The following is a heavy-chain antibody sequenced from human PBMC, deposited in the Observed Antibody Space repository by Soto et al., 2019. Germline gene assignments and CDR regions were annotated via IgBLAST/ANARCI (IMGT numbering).Heavy chain of an antibody. J-gene: IGHJ6*02. D-gene: IGHD5-18*01. Sequence: SETLSLTCAVYGGSFSGYYWSWIRQPPGKGLEWIGEINHSGSTNYNPSLKSRVTISVDTSKNQFSLKLSSVTAADTAVYYCARATRGSDTAKSNGKRKNYGMDVWGQGTTVTVSS. CDR3: ARATRGSDTAKSNGKRKNYGMDV. CDR2: INHSGST. CDR1: GGSFSGYY. V-gene: IGHV4-34*01.